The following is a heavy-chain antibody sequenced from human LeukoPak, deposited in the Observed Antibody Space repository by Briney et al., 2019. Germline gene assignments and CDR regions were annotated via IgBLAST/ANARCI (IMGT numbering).Heavy chain of an antibody. CDR2: IIPIFGTA. V-gene: IGHV1-69*13. D-gene: IGHD1-26*01. CDR3: ASQTMGATFSY. CDR1: GGTFSSYA. Sequence: GASVKVSCTASGGTFSSYAISWVRQAPGQGLEWMGGIIPIFGTANYAQKFQGRVTITADESTSTAYMELSSPRSEDTAVYYCASQTMGATFSYWGQGTLVTVSS. J-gene: IGHJ4*02.